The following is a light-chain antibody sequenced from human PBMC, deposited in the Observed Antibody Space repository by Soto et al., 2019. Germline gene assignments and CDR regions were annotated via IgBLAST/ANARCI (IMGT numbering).Light chain of an antibody. Sequence: QSALTQPASVSGSPGQSITISCTGTSSDVGGYNYVSWYQQHPGKAPKLLIYNHNQRPSDVPDRFSASKAGTSASLAITGLQSEDEADFYCVTWDDSLNGVVFGGGTKLTVL. V-gene: IGLV2-14*01. CDR1: SSDVGGYNY. CDR2: NHN. CDR3: VTWDDSLNGVV. J-gene: IGLJ2*01.